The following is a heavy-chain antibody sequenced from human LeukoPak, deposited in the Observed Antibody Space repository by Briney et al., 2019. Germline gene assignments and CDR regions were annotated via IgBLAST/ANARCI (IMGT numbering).Heavy chain of an antibody. Sequence: SETLSLTCTVSGGSISSYYWGWIRQPPGKGLEWIGSIYYSGSTYYNPSLKSRVTISVDTSKNQFSLKLSSVTAADTAVYYCARHQRAYYYDSSGYSIWGQGTMVTVSS. CDR1: GGSISSYY. D-gene: IGHD3-22*01. CDR3: ARHQRAYYYDSSGYSI. CDR2: IYYSGST. V-gene: IGHV4-39*01. J-gene: IGHJ3*02.